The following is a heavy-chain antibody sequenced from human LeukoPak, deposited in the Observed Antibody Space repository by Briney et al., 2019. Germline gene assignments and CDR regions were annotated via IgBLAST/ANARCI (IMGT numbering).Heavy chain of an antibody. J-gene: IGHJ4*02. CDR3: ARDPDHGAVDY. D-gene: IGHD3-16*01. Sequence: GGSLRLSCAASGFTFSSSWMSWLRQAPGKGLEWVADIKEDGSAKYYVDSVKGRFTISRDNAKNPLYLRMNSLRVEDTAVYYCARDPDHGAVDYWGQGTLVTVSS. V-gene: IGHV3-7*01. CDR2: IKEDGSAK. CDR1: GFTFSSSW.